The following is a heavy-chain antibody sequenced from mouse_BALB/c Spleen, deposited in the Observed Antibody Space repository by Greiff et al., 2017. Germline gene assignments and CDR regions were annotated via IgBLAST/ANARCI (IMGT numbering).Heavy chain of an antibody. J-gene: IGHJ2*01. CDR2: ISYDGSN. Sequence: EVQLVESGPGLVKPSQSLSLTCSVTGYSITSGYYWNWIRQFPGNKLEWMGYISYDGSNNYNPSLKNRISITHDTSKNQFFLKLNSVTTEDTATYYCARAGGFLDYWGQGTTLTVSS. CDR3: ARAGGFLDY. CDR1: GYSITSGYY. V-gene: IGHV3-6*02.